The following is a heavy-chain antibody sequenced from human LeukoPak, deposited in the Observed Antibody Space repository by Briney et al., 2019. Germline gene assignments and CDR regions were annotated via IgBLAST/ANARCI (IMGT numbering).Heavy chain of an antibody. CDR3: ARVVVAYDAFDI. J-gene: IGHJ3*02. Sequence: SETLSLTCAVSGGSISSGGYSWSWIRQPPGKGLEWIGCIYHSGSTYYNPSLKSRVTMSVDTSKNQFSLKLSSVTAADTAVYYCARVVVAYDAFDIWGQGTMVTVSS. D-gene: IGHD3-22*01. CDR1: GGSISSGGYS. CDR2: IYHSGST. V-gene: IGHV4-30-2*01.